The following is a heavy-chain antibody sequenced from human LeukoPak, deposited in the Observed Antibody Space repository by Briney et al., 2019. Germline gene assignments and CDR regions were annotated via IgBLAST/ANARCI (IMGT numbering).Heavy chain of an antibody. Sequence: PGGSLRLSCAASGFTFRAYGMSWVRQAPGKGLEWVSAISGSGFNTYYADSVKGRFTISRDNSKNTLYLQMNSLRGEDTAVYYCTTVYDSSGWSYYYYMDVWGKGTTVTISS. CDR1: GFTFRAYG. CDR2: ISGSGFNT. J-gene: IGHJ6*03. D-gene: IGHD3-22*01. V-gene: IGHV3-23*01. CDR3: TTVYDSSGWSYYYYMDV.